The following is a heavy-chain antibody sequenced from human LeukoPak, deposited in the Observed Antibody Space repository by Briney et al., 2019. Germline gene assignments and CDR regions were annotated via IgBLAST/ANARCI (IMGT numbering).Heavy chain of an antibody. Sequence: GGSLRLSCAASGFTFSRYWMHWVRQVPGKGLVWVPRIEGDGSSATYADSVKGRFTISRDNAKNTLYLQMNSLRDEDTAVYYCARTPFYDNGGFYRHFDSWGQGTLVTVSS. CDR3: ARTPFYDNGGFYRHFDS. CDR2: IEGDGSSA. V-gene: IGHV3-74*01. D-gene: IGHD3-22*01. CDR1: GFTFSRYW. J-gene: IGHJ4*02.